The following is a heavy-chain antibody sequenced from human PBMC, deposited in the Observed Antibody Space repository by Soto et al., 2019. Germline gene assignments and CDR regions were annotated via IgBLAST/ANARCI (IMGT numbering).Heavy chain of an antibody. V-gene: IGHV4-4*07. CDR2: IYTSGST. D-gene: IGHD6-19*01. CDR1: GGSISSYY. J-gene: IGHJ4*02. Sequence: SETLSLTCTVSGGSISSYYWSWIRQPAGKGLEWIGRIYTSGSTNYNPSLKSRVTMSVDTSKNQFSLKLSSVTAADTAVYYCARTPRSSGWYYFDYWGQGTLVIVSS. CDR3: ARTPRSSGWYYFDY.